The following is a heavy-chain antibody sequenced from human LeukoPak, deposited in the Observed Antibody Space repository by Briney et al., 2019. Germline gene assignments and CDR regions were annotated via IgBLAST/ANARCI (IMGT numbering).Heavy chain of an antibody. CDR3: ASRSSIWSGYQDTLYYFDS. D-gene: IGHD3-3*01. CDR2: IYYSGST. Sequence: SETLSLTCTVSGGSISSYYWSWIRQPPGKRLEWIGHIYYSGSTNYNPSLKSRVTISVDTSKNQYSLKLSSVTAADTAVYYCASRSSIWSGYQDTLYYFDSWGQGTLVTVSS. V-gene: IGHV4-59*01. CDR1: GGSISSYY. J-gene: IGHJ4*02.